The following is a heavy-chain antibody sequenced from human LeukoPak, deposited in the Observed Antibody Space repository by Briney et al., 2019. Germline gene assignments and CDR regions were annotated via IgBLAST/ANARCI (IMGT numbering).Heavy chain of an antibody. CDR2: ISASNGST. V-gene: IGHV1-18*01. Sequence: ASVKVSCKASGYTFSTYGVSWVRQAPGQGLEWMGWISASNGSTNYAQNLQGGVTLTTDTSTTTAYMELRSLRSDDTAVYYCARDQLGSGSYSSGERVYWGQGTLVTVSS. D-gene: IGHD1-26*01. J-gene: IGHJ4*02. CDR3: ARDQLGSGSYSSGERVY. CDR1: GYTFSTYG.